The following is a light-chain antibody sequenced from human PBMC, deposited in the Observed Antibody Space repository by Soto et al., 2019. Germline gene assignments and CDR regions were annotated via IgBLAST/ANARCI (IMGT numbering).Light chain of an antibody. Sequence: QSVLTQPASVSGSPGQSIAISCTGTSSDVGGYKYVSWYQQHPGKAPKLVIYDVSNRPSGVSDRFSGSKSGNTASLTISGPQAEDEGDFYCSSYTGTSTYVFGTGTKVTVL. V-gene: IGLV2-14*01. CDR1: SSDVGGYKY. CDR3: SSYTGTSTYV. J-gene: IGLJ1*01. CDR2: DVS.